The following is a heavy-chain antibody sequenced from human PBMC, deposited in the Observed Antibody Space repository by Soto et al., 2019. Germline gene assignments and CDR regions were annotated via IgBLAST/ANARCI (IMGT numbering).Heavy chain of an antibody. CDR3: AKPNSYDSSGYYFDY. J-gene: IGHJ4*02. D-gene: IGHD3-22*01. Sequence: PGGSLRLSCAASGFTFSSDAMSWVRQAPGKGLEWVSAISGSGGSTYYADSVKGRFTISRDNSKNTLYLQMNSLRAEDTAVYYCAKPNSYDSSGYYFDYWGQGTLVTVSS. V-gene: IGHV3-23*01. CDR2: ISGSGGST. CDR1: GFTFSSDA.